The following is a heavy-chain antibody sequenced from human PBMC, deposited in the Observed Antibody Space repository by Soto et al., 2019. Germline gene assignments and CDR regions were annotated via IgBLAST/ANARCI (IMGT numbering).Heavy chain of an antibody. CDR1: GYTFTGYY. CDR3: ARERGALQYFDSSGYYIDY. V-gene: IGHV1-2*04. CDR2: INPNSGGT. Sequence: ASVKVSCKASGYTFTGYYMHWVRQAPGQGLEWMGWINPNSGGTNYAQKFQGWVTMTRDTSISTAYMELSRLRSDDTAVYYCARERGALQYFDSSGYYIDYWGQGTLVTVSS. J-gene: IGHJ4*02. D-gene: IGHD3-22*01.